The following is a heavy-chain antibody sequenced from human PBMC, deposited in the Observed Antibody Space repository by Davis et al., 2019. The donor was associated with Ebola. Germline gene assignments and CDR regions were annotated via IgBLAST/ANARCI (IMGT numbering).Heavy chain of an antibody. J-gene: IGHJ6*02. CDR1: GYSFTSYW. D-gene: IGHD6-13*01. Sequence: GESLKISCKGSGYSFTSYWIGWVRQMPGKGLEWMGIIYPGDSDTRCSPSFQGQVTISADKSISTAYLQWSSLKASDTAMYYCARRDFAAAGIGDYYGMDVWGQGTTVTVSS. CDR2: IYPGDSDT. V-gene: IGHV5-51*01. CDR3: ARRDFAAAGIGDYYGMDV.